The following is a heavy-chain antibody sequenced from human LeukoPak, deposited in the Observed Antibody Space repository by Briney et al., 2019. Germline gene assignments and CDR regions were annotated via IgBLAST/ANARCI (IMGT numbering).Heavy chain of an antibody. J-gene: IGHJ2*01. CDR2: ISGSSSAT. Sequence: GGSLRLPCAASGFTFSTYAMTWVRQAPGQGLEWVSAISGSSSATYYADSVKGRFTLSRDNSKNILYLQMNSLRAEDTAVYFCARFTAMVNWYFDVWGRGTLVGVSS. D-gene: IGHD5-18*01. CDR1: GFTFSTYA. CDR3: ARFTAMVNWYFDV. V-gene: IGHV3-23*01.